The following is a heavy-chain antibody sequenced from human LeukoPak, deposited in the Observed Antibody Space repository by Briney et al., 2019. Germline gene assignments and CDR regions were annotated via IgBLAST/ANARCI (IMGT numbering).Heavy chain of an antibody. Sequence: SETLSLTCTVSGYSISSGYYWGWIRQPAGKGLEWIGRIYSSGSTNYNPSLKSRVSMSVDTSKNQFSLKLTSVTAADTAVSYCARWGKVTVLTMWGQGILVTVSS. CDR1: GYSISSGYY. J-gene: IGHJ4*02. CDR2: IYSSGST. CDR3: ARWGKVTVLTM. D-gene: IGHD3-16*01. V-gene: IGHV4-4*07.